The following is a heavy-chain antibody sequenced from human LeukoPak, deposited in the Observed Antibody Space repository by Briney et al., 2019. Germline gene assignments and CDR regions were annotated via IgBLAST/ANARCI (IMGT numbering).Heavy chain of an antibody. Sequence: SETLSLTCAVSGASMNTHYWSWIRQPPGKGLEWIGYMLDTVTTKDNPSLKSRFTLSADTSKNQFSLRLTSVTTADTAVYYCATIKRGNIFGYFDFWGQGIPVTVSS. CDR2: MLDTVTT. D-gene: IGHD5-18*01. CDR1: GASMNTHY. V-gene: IGHV4-59*11. J-gene: IGHJ4*02. CDR3: ATIKRGNIFGYFDF.